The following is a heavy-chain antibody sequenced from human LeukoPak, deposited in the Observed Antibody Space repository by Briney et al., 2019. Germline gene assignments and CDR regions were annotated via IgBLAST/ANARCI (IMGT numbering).Heavy chain of an antibody. D-gene: IGHD3-22*01. CDR3: ARGAYIRSTYYYDSSGYYWLDY. CDR1: GGSFSGYY. CDR2: INHSGST. Sequence: SETLSLTCAVYGGSFSGYYWSWIRQPPGKGLEWIGEINHSGSTNSNPSLKSRVTISVDTSKNQFSLKLSSVTAADTAVYYCARGAYIRSTYYYDSSGYYWLDYWGQGTLVTVSS. J-gene: IGHJ4*02. V-gene: IGHV4-34*01.